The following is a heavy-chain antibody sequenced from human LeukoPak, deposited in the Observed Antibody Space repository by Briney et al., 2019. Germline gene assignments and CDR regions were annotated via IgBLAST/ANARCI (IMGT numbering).Heavy chain of an antibody. D-gene: IGHD1-26*01. J-gene: IGHJ6*02. CDR1: GFTFSAYA. CDR2: IGSDNKP. V-gene: IGHV3-23*05. Sequence: GGSLRLSCEASGFTFSAYAMTWVRQAPGQGLEWVSSIGSDNKPHYSESVKGRFAISRDNSKSMLFLQLNSLRAEDTALYYCASHGTIIRYYYYGMDVWGQGTTVTVSS. CDR3: ASHGTIIRYYYYGMDV.